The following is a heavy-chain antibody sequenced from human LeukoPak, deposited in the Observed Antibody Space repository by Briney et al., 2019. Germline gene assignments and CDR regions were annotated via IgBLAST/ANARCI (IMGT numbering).Heavy chain of an antibody. CDR1: GGSFGGYY. J-gene: IGHJ4*02. Sequence: PSETLSLTCAVYGGSFGGYYWSWIRQPPGKGLEWIGEINDSGSSNYIPSLKSRVTISVDRSKNQFSLKLSSVTAADTAVYYCARESHLISGYSYGYDYWGQGTLVTVSS. V-gene: IGHV4-34*01. D-gene: IGHD5-18*01. CDR3: ARESHLISGYSYGYDY. CDR2: INDSGSS.